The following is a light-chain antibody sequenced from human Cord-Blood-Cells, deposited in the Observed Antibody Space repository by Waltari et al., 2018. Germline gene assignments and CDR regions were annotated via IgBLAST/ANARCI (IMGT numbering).Light chain of an antibody. CDR1: QSVLYSSNNKNY. CDR3: QQYYSTVT. Sequence: DIVMTQSQDSLAVSLGEWASIKCKSSQSVLYSSNNKNYLAWYQQKPGQPPKLLIYWASTRESGVPDRFSGSGSGTDFTLTISSLQAEDVAVYYCQQYYSTVTFGQGTKVEIK. CDR2: WAS. J-gene: IGKJ1*01. V-gene: IGKV4-1*01.